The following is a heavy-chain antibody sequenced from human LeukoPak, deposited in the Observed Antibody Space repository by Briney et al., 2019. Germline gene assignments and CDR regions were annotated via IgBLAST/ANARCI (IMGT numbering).Heavy chain of an antibody. J-gene: IGHJ4*02. CDR2: ISGSGGST. CDR1: GFTFSSYA. CDR3: AKEKWDYDSSGYLFDY. Sequence: AGGSLRLSCAASGFTFSSYAMSWVRQAPGKGLEWVSAISGSGGSTYYADSVKGRFTISRDNSKNTLYLQMNSLRAEDTAVYYCAKEKWDYDSSGYLFDYWGQGTLVTVSS. V-gene: IGHV3-23*01. D-gene: IGHD3-22*01.